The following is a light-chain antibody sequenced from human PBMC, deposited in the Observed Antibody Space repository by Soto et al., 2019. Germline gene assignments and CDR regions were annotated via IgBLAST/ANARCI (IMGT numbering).Light chain of an antibody. Sequence: ENVLTQSPGTLSLSPGERATLSCRASQSVSSSFLAWYQQKPGQAPRLLIYGASSRPTGIPDRFSGSGSGTDFTLTISRLEPEDFAVYYCKQYGSSPWTFGQGTKV. CDR3: KQYGSSPWT. V-gene: IGKV3-20*01. J-gene: IGKJ1*01. CDR1: QSVSSSF. CDR2: GAS.